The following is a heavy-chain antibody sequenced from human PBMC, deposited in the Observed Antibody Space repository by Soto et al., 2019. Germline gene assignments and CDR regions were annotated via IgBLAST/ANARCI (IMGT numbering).Heavy chain of an antibody. V-gene: IGHV1-3*04. Sequence: ASVKVSCKASGYTFTSYPVHWVRQAPGQRLEWMGWINTGNGYTKYSQKFQGRVSITRDTSASTTYMQLTSLRSDDTALYYCARDRGGYCSGGSCSEAWFDPWGQGTLVTV. CDR3: ARDRGGYCSGGSCSEAWFDP. CDR1: GYTFTSYP. D-gene: IGHD2-15*01. CDR2: INTGNGYT. J-gene: IGHJ5*02.